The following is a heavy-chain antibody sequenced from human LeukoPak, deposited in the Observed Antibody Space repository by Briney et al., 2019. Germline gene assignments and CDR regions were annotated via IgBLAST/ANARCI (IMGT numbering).Heavy chain of an antibody. V-gene: IGHV4-39*07. J-gene: IGHJ6*02. CDR3: ARRGVGNYYGMDV. Sequence: PSETLSLTCTVSGGSISSSSYYWGWIRQPPGKGLEWIGSIYYSGSTNYNPSLKSRVTISVDTSKNQFSLKVSSVTAADTAVYYCARRGVGNYYGMDVWGQGTTVTVS. CDR2: IYYSGST. D-gene: IGHD3-10*01. CDR1: GGSISSSSYY.